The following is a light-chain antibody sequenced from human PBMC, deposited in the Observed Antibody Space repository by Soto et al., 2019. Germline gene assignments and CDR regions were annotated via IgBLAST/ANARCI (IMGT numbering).Light chain of an antibody. CDR3: SSFAGNKNLV. V-gene: IGLV2-8*01. Sequence: QSALTQPPSASGSPGQSVTISCTGTSSDVGGYNYVSWYQQHTGKAPKLMISEVSKRPSGVPDRFSGSKSGNTASLTVSGLQAEDEADDYCSSFAGNKNLVFGGGTKLTVL. J-gene: IGLJ2*01. CDR1: SSDVGGYNY. CDR2: EVS.